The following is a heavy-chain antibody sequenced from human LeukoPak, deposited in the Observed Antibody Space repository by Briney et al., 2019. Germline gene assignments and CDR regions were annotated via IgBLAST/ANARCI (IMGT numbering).Heavy chain of an antibody. CDR1: GGSFSGSY. J-gene: IGHJ4*02. CDR3: ARGLPRGYSYGRSNFDY. V-gene: IGHV4-34*01. D-gene: IGHD5-18*01. Sequence: PSETLSLTCAVYGGSFSGSYWSWIRQLPGKGLEWIGEINHSGSTNYNPSLKSRVTISVDTSKNQFSLKLSSVTAADTAVYYCARGLPRGYSYGRSNFDYWGQGTLVTVSS. CDR2: INHSGST.